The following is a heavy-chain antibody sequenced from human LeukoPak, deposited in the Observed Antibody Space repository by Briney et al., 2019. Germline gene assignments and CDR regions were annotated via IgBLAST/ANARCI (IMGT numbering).Heavy chain of an antibody. CDR2: ITSRGSTT. D-gene: IGHD5-24*01. V-gene: IGHV3-48*01. CDR1: GFIFSNYD. J-gene: IGHJ4*02. Sequence: PGGSLRLSCAASGFIFSNYDMNWVRQAPGKGLEWISDITSRGSTTYYADSVKGRFTISRDNAKKSLYLQMNSLRVEDTAVYYCARVRATKDLDCWGRGTLVSVSS. CDR3: ARVRATKDLDC.